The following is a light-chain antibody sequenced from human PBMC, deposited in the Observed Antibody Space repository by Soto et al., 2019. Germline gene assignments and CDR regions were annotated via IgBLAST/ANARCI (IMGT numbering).Light chain of an antibody. J-gene: IGLJ3*02. CDR3: QSYYSSRSGSV. CDR2: GNS. V-gene: IGLV1-40*01. Sequence: QSVLTQPPSVSGAPGQRVTISCTGSSSNIGAGYDVHWYQQLPGTAPKLLIYGNSARPSGVPDRFSGSKSGTSASLAITGLQAADEAAYYCQSYYSSRSGSVFGGGTKLTVL. CDR1: SSNIGAGYD.